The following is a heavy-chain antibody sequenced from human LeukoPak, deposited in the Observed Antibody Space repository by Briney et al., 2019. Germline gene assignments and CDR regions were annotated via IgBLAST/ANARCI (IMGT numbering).Heavy chain of an antibody. CDR1: EGTFNSYG. D-gene: IGHD6-13*01. CDR3: ARDLRGSSSWYDY. V-gene: IGHV1-69*04. Sequence: SVKVSCKASEGTFNSYGISWVRQAPGQGLEWVGRIIPILGITNYAQQFQGRVTITADKSTNTAYMELSSLRSEDTAVFYCARDLRGSSSWYDYWGQGTLVTVSS. CDR2: IIPILGIT. J-gene: IGHJ4*02.